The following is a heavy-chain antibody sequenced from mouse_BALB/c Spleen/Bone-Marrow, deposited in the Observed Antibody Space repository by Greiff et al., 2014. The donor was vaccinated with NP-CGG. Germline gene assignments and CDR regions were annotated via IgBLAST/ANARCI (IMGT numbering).Heavy chain of an antibody. J-gene: IGHJ1*01. CDR1: GFTFSSYG. D-gene: IGHD1-1*01. CDR2: INNNGGST. V-gene: IGHV5-6-3*01. Sequence: VQLKESGGGLVPPGGSLKLSCVASGFTFSSYGMSWVRQTPDKRLELVATINNNGGSTYYPDSVKGQFTISRDNAKNTLYLQMSSLKSEDTAMYYCARVYGWYFDVWGAGTTVTVSS. CDR3: ARVYGWYFDV.